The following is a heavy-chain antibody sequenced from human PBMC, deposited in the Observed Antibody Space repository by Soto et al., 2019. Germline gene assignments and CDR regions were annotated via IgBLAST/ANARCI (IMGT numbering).Heavy chain of an antibody. V-gene: IGHV3-30*18. D-gene: IGHD3-10*01. Sequence: QVQLVESGGGVVQPGRSLRLSCAASGFTFSNYGMHWVRQAPGKGLEWVAFILYDGSDKYFADSVKGRFTISRDNSKNTLDLPMNSLRAEGTAVYYCAKDRIVMIRGVMNYYGMDVWGQGTTVTVSS. CDR2: ILYDGSDK. CDR3: AKDRIVMIRGVMNYYGMDV. CDR1: GFTFSNYG. J-gene: IGHJ6*02.